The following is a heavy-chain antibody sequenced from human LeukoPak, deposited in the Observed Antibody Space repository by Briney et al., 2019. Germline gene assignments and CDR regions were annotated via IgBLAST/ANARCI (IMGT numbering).Heavy chain of an antibody. V-gene: IGHV3-23*01. Sequence: PGGSLGLSCVASGFTFSAYAMNWVRLAPGKGLEWVSTFKTNSGQVYYAESVRGRFTISRDNSKNTVYLQMSSLRAEDTALYYCARSIPDYTRFDYWGQGALVTVSP. CDR2: FKTNSGQV. D-gene: IGHD2-2*02. CDR3: ARSIPDYTRFDY. J-gene: IGHJ4*02. CDR1: GFTFSAYA.